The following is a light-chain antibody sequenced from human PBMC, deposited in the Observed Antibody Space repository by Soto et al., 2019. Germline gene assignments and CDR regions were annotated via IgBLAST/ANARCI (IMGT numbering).Light chain of an antibody. J-gene: IGKJ5*01. Sequence: EIVLTQSPPTLSLSPGERATLSCRASQTISSYLAWYQQKPGQAPRLLIYDASNRATGIPARFSGSGSGTDFTLTISSLEPEDFAVYYCQLRSNWPPKITFGQGTRLDIK. CDR3: QLRSNWPPKIT. CDR1: QTISSY. V-gene: IGKV3-11*01. CDR2: DAS.